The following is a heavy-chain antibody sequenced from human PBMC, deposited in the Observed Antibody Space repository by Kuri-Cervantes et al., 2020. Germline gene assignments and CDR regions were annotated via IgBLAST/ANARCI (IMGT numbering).Heavy chain of an antibody. V-gene: IGHV1-2*02. J-gene: IGHJ5*02. CDR3: ARARITMVRGVHEGWFDP. Sequence: ASVKVSCKASGYTFTSYDINWVRQAPGQGLEWMGWINPNSGGTNYAQKFQGRVTMTRDTSISTAYMELSRLRSDDTAVYYCARARITMVRGVHEGWFDPWGQGTLVTVSS. CDR1: GYTFTSYD. D-gene: IGHD3-10*01. CDR2: INPNSGGT.